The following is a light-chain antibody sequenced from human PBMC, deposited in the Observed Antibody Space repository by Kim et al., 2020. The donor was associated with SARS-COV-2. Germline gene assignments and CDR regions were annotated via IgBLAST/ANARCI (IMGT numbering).Light chain of an antibody. CDR1: SSDVGASNH. Sequence: QSALTQPPSASGSPGQSVTVSCTGTSSDVGASNHVSWYQHHPGRAPKLIIYEVNKRPSGVPDRFSGSKSGNTASLTVSGLQADDEADYYCSTSGDESYGGTKFYVPGGGTKVTVL. CDR3: STSGDESYGGTKFYV. J-gene: IGLJ1*01. CDR2: EVN. V-gene: IGLV2-8*01.